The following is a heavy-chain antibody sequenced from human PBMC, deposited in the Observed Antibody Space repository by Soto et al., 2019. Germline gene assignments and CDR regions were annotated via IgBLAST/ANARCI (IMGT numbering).Heavy chain of an antibody. CDR2: INSDGSST. V-gene: IGHV3-74*01. Sequence: GGSLRLSCAASGFTFSSYWMHWVRQAPGKGLVWVSRINSDGSSTSYADSVKGRFTISRDNAKNTLYLQMNSLRAEDTAVYYCASLGDIVATIRGQAFDIWGQGTMVTVSS. D-gene: IGHD5-12*01. J-gene: IGHJ3*02. CDR3: ASLGDIVATIRGQAFDI. CDR1: GFTFSSYW.